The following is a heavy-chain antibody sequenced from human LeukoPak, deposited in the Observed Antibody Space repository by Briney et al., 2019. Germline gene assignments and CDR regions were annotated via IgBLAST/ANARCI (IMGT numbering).Heavy chain of an antibody. CDR1: GFTFSTYW. V-gene: IGHV3-7*03. D-gene: IGHD1-20*01. CDR2: INEKGSEK. CDR3: VRDNWTDY. J-gene: IGHJ4*02. Sequence: GGSLRLSCAASGFTFSTYWMSWVRQAPGKGLEWVANINEKGSEKYYVDSVKGRFTFSRDNAQNSVYLQMNSLRGEDSAVYYCVRDNWTDYWGQGTLVTVSS.